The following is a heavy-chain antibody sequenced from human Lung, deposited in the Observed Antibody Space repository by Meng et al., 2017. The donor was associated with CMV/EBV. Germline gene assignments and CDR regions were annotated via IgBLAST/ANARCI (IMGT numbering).Heavy chain of an antibody. Sequence: SGFTFRHYSMNWVRQAPGKGLEWVSSISSSSDSLDYADSLKGRFTISRDNAKNSLYLQMNSLRAEDTAVYYCARGWGYFDSNTHDYWGQGTLVTVSS. V-gene: IGHV3-21*06. CDR3: ARGWGYFDSNTHDY. CDR1: GFTFRHYS. D-gene: IGHD3-22*01. CDR2: ISSSSDSL. J-gene: IGHJ4*02.